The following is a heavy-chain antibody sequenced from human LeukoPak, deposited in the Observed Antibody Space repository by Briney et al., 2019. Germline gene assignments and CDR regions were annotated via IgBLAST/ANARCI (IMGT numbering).Heavy chain of an antibody. V-gene: IGHV3-30*02. Sequence: PGGSLRLSCAASGFTFSSYGMHWVRQAPGKGLEWVAFIRYDGSNKYYADSVKGRFTISRDNSKNTLYLQMNSLRAEDTAVYYCAKDTGPRRVTVTTSNDYWGQGTLVTVSS. CDR1: GFTFSSYG. CDR2: IRYDGSNK. D-gene: IGHD4-17*01. J-gene: IGHJ4*02. CDR3: AKDTGPRRVTVTTSNDY.